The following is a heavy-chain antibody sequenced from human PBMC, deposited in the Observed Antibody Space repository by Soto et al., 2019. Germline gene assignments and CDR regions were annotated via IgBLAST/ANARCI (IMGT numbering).Heavy chain of an antibody. Sequence: EVQLLESGGGLVQPGGSLRLSCSASGFTFSSHDMIWVRQAPGKGLEWVSGVSGGGITSYADSEKGRFTISRDKSRNTLYLQMSSLRVEDTAVYYCVKGFWGDYWGQGTLVTVSS. CDR3: VKGFWGDY. V-gene: IGHV3-23*01. J-gene: IGHJ4*02. CDR2: VSGGGIT. D-gene: IGHD3-16*01. CDR1: GFTFSSHD.